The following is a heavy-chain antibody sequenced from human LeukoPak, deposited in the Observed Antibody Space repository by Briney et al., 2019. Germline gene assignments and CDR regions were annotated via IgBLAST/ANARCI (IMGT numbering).Heavy chain of an antibody. Sequence: GGSLRLSCEASGFSFSRYGMHWVRQTPGKGLEWVAVILDDGSRKYYIDSVKGRFTISRDNAKNSLYLQMNSLRAEDTAVYYCARESSTFYDFWSQTGFDPWGQGTLVTVSS. CDR1: GFSFSRYG. V-gene: IGHV3-33*08. CDR2: ILDDGSRK. D-gene: IGHD3-3*01. CDR3: ARESSTFYDFWSQTGFDP. J-gene: IGHJ5*02.